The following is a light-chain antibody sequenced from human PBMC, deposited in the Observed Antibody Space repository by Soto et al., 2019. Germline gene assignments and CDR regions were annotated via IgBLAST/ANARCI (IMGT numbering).Light chain of an antibody. CDR2: ENY. J-gene: IGLJ2*01. CDR1: SSNIGSNY. CDR3: GAWDNSLTGGV. Sequence: QAVVTQPPSVSAAPGQKVTISCSGSSSNIGSNYVSWYQQLPGAAPKLLIYENYERPSGIPDRFSGSKSGTSATLDITGLQTGDEADYYCGAWDNSLTGGVFGGGTKLTVL. V-gene: IGLV1-51*02.